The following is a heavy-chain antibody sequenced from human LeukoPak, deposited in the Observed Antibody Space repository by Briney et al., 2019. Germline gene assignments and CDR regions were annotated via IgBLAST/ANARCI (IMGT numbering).Heavy chain of an antibody. D-gene: IGHD3-22*01. V-gene: IGHV3-21*01. Sequence: GGSLRLSCAASRFTFNSYAMNWVRQAPGKGLEWVSSISSSSRDINYADSVKGRFTISRDNAWNSLYLQMNSLRAEDTAVYYCARDSDSSGHYYMDYFDYWGQGALVTVSS. J-gene: IGHJ4*02. CDR3: ARDSDSSGHYYMDYFDY. CDR1: RFTFNSYA. CDR2: ISSSSRDI.